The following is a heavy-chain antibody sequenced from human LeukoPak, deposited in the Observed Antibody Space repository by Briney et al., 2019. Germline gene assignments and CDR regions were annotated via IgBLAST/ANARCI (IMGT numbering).Heavy chain of an antibody. D-gene: IGHD4-17*01. V-gene: IGHV4-39*01. J-gene: IGHJ4*02. CDR2: IYYSGST. CDR1: GGSISSGGYY. Sequence: SETLSLTCTVSGGSISSGGYYWSWIRQHPGKGLEWIGSIYYSGSTYYNPSLKSRVTISVDTSKNQFSLKLSSVTAADTAVYYCARHDRTVTTLDYWGQGTLVTVSS. CDR3: ARHDRTVTTLDY.